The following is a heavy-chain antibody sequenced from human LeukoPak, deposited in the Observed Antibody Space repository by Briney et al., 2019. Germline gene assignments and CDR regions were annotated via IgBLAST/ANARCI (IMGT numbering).Heavy chain of an antibody. CDR3: AKSGNWNPPDAFDI. CDR1: GFTFSSYA. D-gene: IGHD1-20*01. V-gene: IGHV3-23*01. Sequence: GGSLRLSCAASGFTFSSYAMSWVRQAPGKGLEWISTISGSGSSTYYADSVKGRFTISRDNSKNTLSLQMNSLRAEDTAIYYCAKSGNWNPPDAFDIWGHGTMVTVSS. CDR2: ISGSGSST. J-gene: IGHJ3*02.